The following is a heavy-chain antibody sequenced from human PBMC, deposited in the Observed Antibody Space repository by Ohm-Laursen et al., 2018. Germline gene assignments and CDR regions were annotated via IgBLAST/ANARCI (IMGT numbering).Heavy chain of an antibody. CDR1: GYTFDSFG. J-gene: IGHJ2*01. CDR3: ARGRDGYNNWYFDL. CDR2: IIPIFGTA. V-gene: IGHV1-69*13. D-gene: IGHD5-24*01. Sequence: ASVKVSCKASGYTFDSFGITWVRQAPGQGLEWMGGIIPIFGTANYAQKFQGRVTITADESTSTAYMELSSLRSEDTAVYYCARGRDGYNNWYFDLWGRGTLVTVSS.